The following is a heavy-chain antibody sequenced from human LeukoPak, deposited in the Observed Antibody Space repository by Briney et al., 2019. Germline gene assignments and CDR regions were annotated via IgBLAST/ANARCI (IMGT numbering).Heavy chain of an antibody. CDR2: ISGSGGST. CDR3: ATSKGPRSTSLDKNYSYYYGMDV. J-gene: IGHJ6*02. CDR1: GFTFSSYA. V-gene: IGHV3-23*01. Sequence: GGSLRLSCAASGFTFSSYAMSWVRQAPGKGLEWVSAISGSGGSTYYADSVKGRFTISRDNSKNTLYLQMNSLSAEDTAVYYCATSKGPRSTSLDKNYSYYYGMDVWGQGTTVTVSS. D-gene: IGHD2-2*01.